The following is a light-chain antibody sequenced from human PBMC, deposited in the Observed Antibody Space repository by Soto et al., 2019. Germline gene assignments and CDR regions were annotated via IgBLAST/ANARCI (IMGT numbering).Light chain of an antibody. Sequence: QSVLTQPASVSGSPGQSITISCTGTSSDVGGYNYVSWYQQHPGKAPKLTIYDVSNRPSGVSNRFSGSKSGNTASLTISGLQAEDEADYYCCSYAGSSTWVFGGGTKLTVL. J-gene: IGLJ3*02. CDR1: SSDVGGYNY. CDR3: CSYAGSSTWV. CDR2: DVS. V-gene: IGLV2-14*01.